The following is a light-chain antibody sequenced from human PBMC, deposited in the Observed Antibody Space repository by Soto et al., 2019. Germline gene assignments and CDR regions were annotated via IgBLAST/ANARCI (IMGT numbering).Light chain of an antibody. CDR3: SSDTSSSTL. CDR2: EVS. Sequence: QSVLTQPASGSGSPGQSITISCTGTSSDVGSYNYVSWYQQHPGKAPKLMIYEVSDRPSGISSRFSGSESGNTASLTMSGLQTEDEADYSCSSDTSSSTLFGTGTKLTVL. CDR1: SSDVGSYNY. V-gene: IGLV2-14*01. J-gene: IGLJ1*01.